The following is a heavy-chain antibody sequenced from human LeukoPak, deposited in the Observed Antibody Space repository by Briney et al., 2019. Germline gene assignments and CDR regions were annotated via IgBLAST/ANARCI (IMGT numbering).Heavy chain of an antibody. CDR3: ARGTVAGIIDY. D-gene: IGHD6-19*01. J-gene: IGHJ4*02. V-gene: IGHV1-2*02. CDR2: INPNSGGT. Sequence: ASVKVSCKASGYTFTGYYMHWVRQAPGQGLEWMGWINPNSGGTNYARKFQGRVTMTRDTSISTAYMELSRLRSDDTAVYYCARGTVAGIIDYWGQGTLVTVSS. CDR1: GYTFTGYY.